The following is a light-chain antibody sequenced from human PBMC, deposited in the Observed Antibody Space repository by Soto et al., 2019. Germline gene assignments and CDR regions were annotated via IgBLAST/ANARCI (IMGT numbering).Light chain of an antibody. J-gene: IGLJ2*01. CDR2: DTH. CDR3: ATWDSGLSKLL. CDR1: AYDIGISY. V-gene: IGLV1-51*01. Sequence: QSVLTQPPSVSAAPGQSVTISCSGGAYDIGISYVSWYQHFPGAAPKLVIFDTHKRPSGIPDRCSGSKSATSATLGITGLQPGDEADYYCATWDSGLSKLLFGGGTKLTVL.